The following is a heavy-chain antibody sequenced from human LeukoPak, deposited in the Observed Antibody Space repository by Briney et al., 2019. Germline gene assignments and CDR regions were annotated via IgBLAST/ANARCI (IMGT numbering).Heavy chain of an antibody. Sequence: SETLSLTCTVSGGSISSYYWSWIRQPPGEGLEWIGYIYYSGSTNYNPSLKSRVTISVDTSKNQFSLKLSSVTAADTAVYYCARDSLLGNYFDYWGQGTLVTVSS. D-gene: IGHD2-15*01. V-gene: IGHV4-59*01. CDR2: IYYSGST. CDR1: GGSISSYY. CDR3: ARDSLLGNYFDY. J-gene: IGHJ4*02.